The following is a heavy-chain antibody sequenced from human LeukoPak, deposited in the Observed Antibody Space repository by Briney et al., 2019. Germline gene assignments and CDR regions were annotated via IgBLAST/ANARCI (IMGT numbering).Heavy chain of an antibody. CDR2: ITGSSSPI. V-gene: IGHV3-48*02. CDR3: TIDPEALDY. J-gene: IGHJ4*02. CDR1: GFTFSTFS. Sequence: GGSLRLSCVASGFTFSTFSMNWVRQAPGKGLEWVSYITGSSSPIYYADSVKGRFTISRDNAKNSVYLQMNNLRDEDTAVYYCTIDPEALDYWGQGTLVTVSS.